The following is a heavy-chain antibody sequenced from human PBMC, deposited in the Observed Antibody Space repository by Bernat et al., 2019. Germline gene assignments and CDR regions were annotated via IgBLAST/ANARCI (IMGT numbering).Heavy chain of an antibody. V-gene: IGHV3-53*01. J-gene: IGHJ6*03. D-gene: IGHD2-15*01. CDR1: GFTVSSNY. CDR3: ARSVADYYYMDV. CDR2: IYSGGIT. Sequence: EVQLVESGGGLIQPGGSLRLSCAASGFTVSSNYMSWVRQAPGKGLEWVSVIYSGGITYYADSVKGRFTISRDNSKNTLYLQMNSLRAEDTAVYYCARSVADYYYMDVWGKGTTVTVSS.